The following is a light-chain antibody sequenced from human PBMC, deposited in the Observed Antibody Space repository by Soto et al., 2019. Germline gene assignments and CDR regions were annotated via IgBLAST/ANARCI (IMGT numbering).Light chain of an antibody. J-gene: IGLJ1*01. CDR3: VARDDSLSGFL. V-gene: IGLV1-47*02. Sequence: QSVRIQPPSTSGTPGQRVTISCSGSYANIGTNYVYWYQQLPGTAPKLLISSNTQRPSGVPDRFSGSKSGTSASLAVSGLRSEDEADYFCVARDDSLSGFLLGTGTKVTVL. CDR1: YANIGTNY. CDR2: SNT.